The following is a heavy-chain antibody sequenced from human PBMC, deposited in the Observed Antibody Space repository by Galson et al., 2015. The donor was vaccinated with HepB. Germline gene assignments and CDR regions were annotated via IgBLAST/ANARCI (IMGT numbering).Heavy chain of an antibody. J-gene: IGHJ3*01. Sequence: SVKVSCKASGGTFTNYAISWVRQAPGQGLEWMGRIIPILGIANYARKFQGRVTITADTSTNTAYMELSNLRSEDTAVYYCARARGSCSGGSCFDSQSSLDFWGQGTVVSVSS. V-gene: IGHV1-69*04. D-gene: IGHD2-15*01. CDR1: GGTFTNYA. CDR3: ARARGSCSGGSCFDSQSSLDF. CDR2: IIPILGIA.